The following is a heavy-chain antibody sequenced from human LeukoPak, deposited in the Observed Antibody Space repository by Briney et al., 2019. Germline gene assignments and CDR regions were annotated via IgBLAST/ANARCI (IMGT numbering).Heavy chain of an antibody. Sequence: GGSLRLSCAASGFTVSSNYMSWVRQAPGKGLEWVSFIYSAGNTYYADFVKGRFTISRHNAKNTPYLQMNSLRAEDTAVYYCATAGNYRFDYWGQGTLVTVSS. J-gene: IGHJ4*02. CDR3: ATAGNYRFDY. D-gene: IGHD1-7*01. V-gene: IGHV3-53*01. CDR1: GFTVSSNY. CDR2: IYSAGNT.